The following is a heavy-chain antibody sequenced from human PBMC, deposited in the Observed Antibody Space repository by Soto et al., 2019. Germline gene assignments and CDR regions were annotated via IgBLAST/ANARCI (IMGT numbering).Heavy chain of an antibody. CDR2: MNPNSGNT. CDR1: GYTFTSYD. V-gene: IGHV1-8*01. J-gene: IGHJ4*02. Sequence: QVQLVQSGAEVKKPGASVKVSCKASGYTFTSYDINWVRQAPGQGLEWMGWMNPNSGNTGDARKFLRRITMTRDTSTGTAYMELRSLRSDDTAVYYCARGMKPAAIFSNFDSWGQGTLVTISS. D-gene: IGHD2-2*01. CDR3: ARGMKPAAIFSNFDS.